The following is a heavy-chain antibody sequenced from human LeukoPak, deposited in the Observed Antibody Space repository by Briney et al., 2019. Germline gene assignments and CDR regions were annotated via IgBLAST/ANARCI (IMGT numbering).Heavy chain of an antibody. Sequence: PGGSLRLSCAASGFTFSSYAMSWVRQAPGKGLEWVSAISGSGGSTYYADSVKGRFTISRDTSKNTLYLQMNSLRAEDTAVYYCAKADITMIVVVTQYAFDIWGQGTMVTVSS. CDR3: AKADITMIVVVTQYAFDI. V-gene: IGHV3-23*01. D-gene: IGHD3-22*01. CDR1: GFTFSSYA. J-gene: IGHJ3*02. CDR2: ISGSGGST.